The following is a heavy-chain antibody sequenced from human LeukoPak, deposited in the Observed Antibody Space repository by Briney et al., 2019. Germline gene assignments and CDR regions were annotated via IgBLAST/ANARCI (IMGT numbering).Heavy chain of an antibody. D-gene: IGHD3-10*02. CDR1: GFTFDNYA. J-gene: IGHJ3*02. CDR3: AKCSAGYFNDAFDI. V-gene: IGHV3-23*01. CDR2: ISGGGAKR. Sequence: GGSLRLSCAASGFTFDNYAMNWVRQAPGKGLEWVSYISGGGAKRHYSDSVKGRFTISRDNPKNTLYLQINNLRAEDTAMYYCAKCSAGYFNDAFDIWGRGTMVTVSS.